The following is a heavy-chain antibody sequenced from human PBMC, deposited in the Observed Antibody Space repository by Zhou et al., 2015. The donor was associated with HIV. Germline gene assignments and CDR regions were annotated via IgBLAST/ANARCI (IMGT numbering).Heavy chain of an antibody. Sequence: QVQLVQSGAEVKKPGSSVKVSCKASGGTFSSYAISWVRQAPGQGLEWMGGIIPIFGTANYAQKFQGRVTITADESTSTAYMELSSLRSEDTAVYYCAREVVTYYYGSGSSPLDYWGQGTLVTVSS. D-gene: IGHD3-10*01. CDR1: GGTFSSYA. J-gene: IGHJ4*02. V-gene: IGHV1-69*12. CDR2: IIPIFGTA. CDR3: AREVVTYYYGSGSSPLDY.